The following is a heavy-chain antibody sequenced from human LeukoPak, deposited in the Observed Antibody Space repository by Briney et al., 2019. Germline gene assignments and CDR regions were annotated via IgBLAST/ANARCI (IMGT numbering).Heavy chain of an antibody. CDR2: IKNDGSVT. CDR3: ARYNAAAGDY. D-gene: IGHD6-13*01. V-gene: IGHV3-74*01. CDR1: GFTFSSSW. J-gene: IGHJ4*02. Sequence: GGSLRLSCAASGFTFSSSWMQWVRQAPGKGLVWVSRIKNDGSVTNYADSVKGRYTISRDNAKNTLYLQMNSLRAEDTAVYYCARYNAAAGDYWGQGTLVTVSS.